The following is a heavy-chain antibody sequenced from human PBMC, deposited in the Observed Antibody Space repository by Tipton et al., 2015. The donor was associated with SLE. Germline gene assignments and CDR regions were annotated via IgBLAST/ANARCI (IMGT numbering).Heavy chain of an antibody. D-gene: IGHD3-10*01. V-gene: IGHV1-8*01. Sequence: QLVQSGAEVKNPGASVKDSCKASGYTFTSYDINWVRQATGQGLEWMGWMNPNSGNTGYAQKFQGRVTMTRNTSISTAYMELSSLRSEDTAVYYCARGLLWFGELLNAFDIWGQGTMVTVSS. CDR3: ARGLLWFGELLNAFDI. CDR1: GYTFTSYD. CDR2: MNPNSGNT. J-gene: IGHJ3*02.